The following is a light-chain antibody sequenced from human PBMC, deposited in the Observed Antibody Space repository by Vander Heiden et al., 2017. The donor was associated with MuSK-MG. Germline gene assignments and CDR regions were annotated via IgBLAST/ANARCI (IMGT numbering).Light chain of an antibody. J-gene: IGLJ2*01. Sequence: SYELTQPPSVSVSPGQTARITCSGDALPQQYAYWYQQKPGQAPVLVIYKDSERPSGIPERFSGSSSGTTVTLTISGVQAEDEADYYCQSADSSGTYPVVFGGGTKLTVL. V-gene: IGLV3-25*03. CDR3: QSADSSGTYPVV. CDR1: ALPQQY. CDR2: KDS.